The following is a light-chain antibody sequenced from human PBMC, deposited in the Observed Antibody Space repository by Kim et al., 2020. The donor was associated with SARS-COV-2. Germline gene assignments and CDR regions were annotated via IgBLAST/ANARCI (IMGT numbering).Light chain of an antibody. CDR3: CSYAGSSTLV. Sequence: QSALTQPASVSVSPGQSLTISCTGTSSDVGSYNLVSWYQQHPGKAPKLMIYEGSKRPSGVSNRFSGSKSGNTASLTISGLQAEDEADYYCCSYAGSSTLVFGGGTQLTVL. V-gene: IGLV2-23*01. CDR2: EGS. J-gene: IGLJ2*01. CDR1: SSDVGSYNL.